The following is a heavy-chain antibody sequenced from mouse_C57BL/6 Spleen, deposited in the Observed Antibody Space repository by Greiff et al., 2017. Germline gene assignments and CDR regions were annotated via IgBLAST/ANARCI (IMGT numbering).Heavy chain of an antibody. CDR1: GFTFSSYA. V-gene: IGHV5-4*01. CDR3: ARDRGYDGYFDY. CDR2: ISDGGSYT. D-gene: IGHD2-2*01. Sequence: EVKLVESGGGLVKPGGSLKLSCAASGFTFSSYAMSWVRQTPEKRLEWVATISDGGSYTYYPDNVKGRFTISRDNAKNNLYLQMSHLKSEDTATYYCARDRGYDGYFDYWGQGTTLTVSS. J-gene: IGHJ2*01.